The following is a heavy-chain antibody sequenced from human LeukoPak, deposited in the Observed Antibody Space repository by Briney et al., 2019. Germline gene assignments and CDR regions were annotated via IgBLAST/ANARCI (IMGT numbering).Heavy chain of an antibody. Sequence: PGGSLRLSCVGSAFTFSVHWVRQFPGKGLEWLTFIRHDGTDQHYADSVRGRFTISRDNSKNTVYLQMNSPRPEDTALYYCAKDGNWASVSWGQGTLVTVSS. CDR3: AKDGNWASVS. D-gene: IGHD7-27*01. CDR1: AFTFS. CDR2: IRHDGTDQ. V-gene: IGHV3-30*02. J-gene: IGHJ5*02.